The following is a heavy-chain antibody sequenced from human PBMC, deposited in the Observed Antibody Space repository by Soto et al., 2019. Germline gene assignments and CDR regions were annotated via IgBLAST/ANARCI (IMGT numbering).Heavy chain of an antibody. J-gene: IGHJ4*02. CDR3: VTFQGAHHFDH. CDR2: VDPEDGEA. D-gene: IGHD1-26*01. Sequence: ASVKVSCKVSGYTFTDYFMHWVQQAPGKGLEWMGLVDPEDGEAMYAESIQDRVTITADRSTDTAYMELRSLRSEDTAIYYWVTFQGAHHFDHRGQGTLVTVPS. CDR1: GYTFTDYF. V-gene: IGHV1-69-2*01.